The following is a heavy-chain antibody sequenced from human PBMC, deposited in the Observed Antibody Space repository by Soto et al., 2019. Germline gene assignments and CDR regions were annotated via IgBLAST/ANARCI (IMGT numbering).Heavy chain of an antibody. CDR1: GYTPTNYD. CDR3: ARALYRSGTYYAFDN. D-gene: IGHD1-26*01. V-gene: IGHV1-18*01. Sequence: QVPLVQSGAEVKKPGASVTVSCKTSGYTPTNYDIGWVRQAPGQGLEWMGWISAYNGNTNSAQKLQGRLTMTTNTTTRTAYMELRSLRSDDTAEYYCARALYRSGTYYAFDNWGQGTLVTVSS. CDR2: ISAYNGNT. J-gene: IGHJ4*02.